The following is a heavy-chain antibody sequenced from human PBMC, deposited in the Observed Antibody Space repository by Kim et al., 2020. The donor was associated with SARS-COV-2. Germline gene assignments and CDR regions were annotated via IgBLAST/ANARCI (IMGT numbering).Heavy chain of an antibody. Sequence: GGSLRLSCAASGFTFSDYYMSWIRQAPGKGLEWVSYISSSSSYTNYADSVKGRFTISRDNAKNSLYLQMNSLRAEDTAVYYCARDIRGDGYIGWFDPLGQGTLVTVSS. CDR1: GFTFSDYY. CDR2: ISSSSSYT. CDR3: ARDIRGDGYIGWFDP. V-gene: IGHV3-11*05. J-gene: IGHJ5*02. D-gene: IGHD5-12*01.